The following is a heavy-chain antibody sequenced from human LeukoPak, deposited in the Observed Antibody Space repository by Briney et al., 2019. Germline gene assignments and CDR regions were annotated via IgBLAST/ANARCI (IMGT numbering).Heavy chain of an antibody. J-gene: IGHJ4*02. V-gene: IGHV1-8*01. CDR1: GYTFTSYD. CDR2: MNRNSGNT. D-gene: IGHD6-6*01. CDR3: AAREAGSSSLRPLDY. Sequence: EASVKVSCKASGYTFTSYDINWVRQATGQGPEWMGWMNRNSGNTGYAEKFQGRVTMTRNTSISTAYMELSSLRSEDTAVYYCAAREAGSSSLRPLDYWGQGTLVTVAS.